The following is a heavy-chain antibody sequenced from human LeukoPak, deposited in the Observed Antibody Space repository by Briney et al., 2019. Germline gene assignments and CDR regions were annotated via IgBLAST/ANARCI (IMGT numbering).Heavy chain of an antibody. CDR1: GFTFSSYE. D-gene: IGHD3-9*01. Sequence: PGGSLRLPCEASGFTFSSYEMNWVRQAPGKGLEWVSYISDSGSSIYYVDSVKGRFTISRDNAKNSLYLQMNSLRAEDTAIYYCARRRTGILSPWGQGTLVTVSS. CDR2: ISDSGSSI. J-gene: IGHJ5*02. V-gene: IGHV3-48*03. CDR3: ARRRTGILSP.